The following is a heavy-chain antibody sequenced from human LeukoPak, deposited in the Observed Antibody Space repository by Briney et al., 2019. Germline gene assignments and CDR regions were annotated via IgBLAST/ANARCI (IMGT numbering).Heavy chain of an antibody. J-gene: IGHJ6*02. D-gene: IGHD2-15*01. CDR3: ARDKLPVVVVAATHYYYYGMDV. V-gene: IGHV1-2*02. Sequence: ASVKVSCKASGYTFTGYYMHWVRQAPGQGLEWMGWINPNSGGTNYAQKFQGRVTMTRDTSISTAYMELSRLRSDDTAVYYCARDKLPVVVVAATHYYYYGMDVWGQETTVTVSS. CDR2: INPNSGGT. CDR1: GYTFTGYY.